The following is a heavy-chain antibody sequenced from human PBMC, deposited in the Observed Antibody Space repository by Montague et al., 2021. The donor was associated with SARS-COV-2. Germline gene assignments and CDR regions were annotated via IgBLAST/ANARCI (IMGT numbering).Heavy chain of an antibody. D-gene: IGHD3-9*01. V-gene: IGHV3-74*01. J-gene: IGHJ5*02. CDR3: ATDRTVAPGYGFDP. Sequence: SLRLSCAASGFTFSSHWMPWVRQLPGKGLLWVSRINTVGTITNYADSVKGRFTISRDNAKNSMYLQMNSLRVEDTAVYYCATDRTVAPGYGFDPWGQGTLVTVSS. CDR1: GFTFSSHW. CDR2: INTVGTIT.